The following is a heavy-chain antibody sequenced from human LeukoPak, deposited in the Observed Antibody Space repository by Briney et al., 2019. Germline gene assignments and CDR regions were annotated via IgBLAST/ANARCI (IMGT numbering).Heavy chain of an antibody. Sequence: GGSLRFSCAASGFTFSSYSMNWVRQAPGKGLEWVSYISSSSSTIYYADSVKGRFTISRDNAKNSLYLQMNSLRAEDTAVYYCARPFIAVAGTGDYWGQGTLVTVSS. CDR2: ISSSSSTI. CDR3: ARPFIAVAGTGDY. D-gene: IGHD6-19*01. V-gene: IGHV3-48*01. J-gene: IGHJ4*02. CDR1: GFTFSSYS.